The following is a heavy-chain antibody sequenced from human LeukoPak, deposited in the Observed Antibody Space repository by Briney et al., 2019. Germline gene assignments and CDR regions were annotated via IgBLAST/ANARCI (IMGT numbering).Heavy chain of an antibody. CDR2: INWNGGST. CDR1: GFTFDDYG. J-gene: IGHJ6*03. CDR3: ARDDFWSGYYKSYYYYYMDV. Sequence: GGSLRLSCAASGFTFDDYGMSWVRQAPGKGLEWVSGINWNGGSTGYADSVKGRFTISGDNAKNSLYLQMNSLRAEDTALYYCARDDFWSGYYKSYYYYYMDVWGKGTTVTVSS. V-gene: IGHV3-20*04. D-gene: IGHD3-3*01.